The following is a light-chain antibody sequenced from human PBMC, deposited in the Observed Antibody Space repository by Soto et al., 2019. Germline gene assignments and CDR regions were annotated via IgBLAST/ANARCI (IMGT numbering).Light chain of an antibody. CDR2: DAS. J-gene: IGKJ2*01. CDR3: QQSNT. CDR1: QSINTW. Sequence: DIQMTQSPSTLSASVGDRVTITCRASQSINTWLAWYQQKPGKAPKLLIYDASSLQSGVPLRFSGSGSGTEFTLTISSLQPDDFATYFCQQSNTFGQGTKLKIK. V-gene: IGKV1-5*01.